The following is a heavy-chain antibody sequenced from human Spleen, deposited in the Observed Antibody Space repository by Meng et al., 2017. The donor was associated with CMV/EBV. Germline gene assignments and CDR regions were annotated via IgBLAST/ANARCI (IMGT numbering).Heavy chain of an antibody. D-gene: IGHD1/OR15-1a*01. V-gene: IGHV1-8*02. J-gene: IGHJ4*02. CDR1: GYTFTSYD. CDR3: ARELMSPATRLAHDY. CDR2: MNPNSGNT. Sequence: ASVKVSCKASGYTFTSYDINWVRQATGQGLEWMGWMNPNSGNTGYAQKFQGRVTMTRDTSISTAYMELSRLRSDDTAVYYCARELMSPATRLAHDYWGQGTLVTVSS.